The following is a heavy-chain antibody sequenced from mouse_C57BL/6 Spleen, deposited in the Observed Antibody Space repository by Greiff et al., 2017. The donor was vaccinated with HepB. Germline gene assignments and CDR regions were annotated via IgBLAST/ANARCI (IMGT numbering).Heavy chain of an antibody. Sequence: EVQLVESGGGLVKPGGSLKLSCAASGFTFSDYGMHWVRQAPEKGLEWVAYISSGSSTIYYADTVKGRFTISRDNAKNTLFLQMTSLRSEDTAMYYCARDYDYDKYYAMDYWGQGTSVTVSS. D-gene: IGHD2-4*01. J-gene: IGHJ4*01. V-gene: IGHV5-17*01. CDR2: ISSGSSTI. CDR3: ARDYDYDKYYAMDY. CDR1: GFTFSDYG.